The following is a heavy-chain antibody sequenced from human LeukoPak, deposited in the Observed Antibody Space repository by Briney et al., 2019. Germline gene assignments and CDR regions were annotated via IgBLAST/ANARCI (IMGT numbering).Heavy chain of an antibody. J-gene: IGHJ3*02. CDR1: GYSFTSYW. D-gene: IGHD2-2*02. CDR2: IYPGDSDT. Sequence: GESLKISCKGSGYSFTSYWIGWVRQMPGKGLEWMGIIYPGDSDTRYSPSFRGQVSFSADKSISTAYLQWSSLKASDTAMYYCARREGCSSTSCYKAFDIWGQGTMVTVSS. CDR3: ARREGCSSTSCYKAFDI. V-gene: IGHV5-51*01.